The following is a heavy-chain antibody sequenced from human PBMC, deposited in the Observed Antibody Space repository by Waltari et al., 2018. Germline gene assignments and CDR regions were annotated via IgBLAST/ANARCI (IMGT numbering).Heavy chain of an antibody. J-gene: IGHJ6*02. CDR3: AKDSLYYYGMDV. V-gene: IGHV3-23*01. CDR1: GFTFSSYA. CDR2: ISGSGGST. Sequence: EVQLLESGGGLVQPGGSLRLSCAASGFTFSSYAMSWVRQAPGKGLEWVSVISGSGGSTYYADSVKGRFTISRDNSKNTLYLQMNSLRAEDTAVYYCAKDSLYYYGMDVWGQGTTVTVSS.